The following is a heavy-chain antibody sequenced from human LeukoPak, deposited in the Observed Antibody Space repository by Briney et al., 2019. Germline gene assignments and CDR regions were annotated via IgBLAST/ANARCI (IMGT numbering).Heavy chain of an antibody. Sequence: ASVKVSCKASGGTFSSYAISWVRQAPGQGLEWMGWISAYNGNTNYAQKLQGRVTMTTDTSTSTAYMELRSLRSDDTAVYYCARETNVGILWSPTAGYFDYWGQGTLVTVSS. CDR1: GGTFSSYA. CDR2: ISAYNGNT. D-gene: IGHD2-21*01. V-gene: IGHV1-18*01. J-gene: IGHJ4*02. CDR3: ARETNVGILWSPTAGYFDY.